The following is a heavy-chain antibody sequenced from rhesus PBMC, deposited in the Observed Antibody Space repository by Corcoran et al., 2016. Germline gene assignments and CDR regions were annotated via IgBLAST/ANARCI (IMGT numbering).Heavy chain of an antibody. CDR1: GYSFTSYW. J-gene: IGHJ3*01. CDR2: IDPSDSDT. Sequence: EVQLVQSGAEVKRLGESLKIFCKTSGYSFTSYWISWVGQVPGKGLEWIGAIDPSDSDTSYNPSFQGQVTISADKSISTAYLQWSRLKASDTATYYCAKEVDTSGAFDFWGQGLRVTVSS. V-gene: IGHV5-20*01. CDR3: AKEVDTSGAFDF. D-gene: IGHD3-40*01.